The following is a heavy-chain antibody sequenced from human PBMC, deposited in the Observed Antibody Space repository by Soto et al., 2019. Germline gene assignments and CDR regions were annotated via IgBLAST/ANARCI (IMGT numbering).Heavy chain of an antibody. J-gene: IGHJ4*02. D-gene: IGHD3-10*01. CDR2: ISYSGSA. Sequence: SETLPHTCTVSGGSVSSESYYWNWLRQPPGKGLEWIGYISYSGSANYNPSLKSRLTFSIDASKNQFSLKLNSVTAADTAIYYCAVLLAGGGGDGNWGQGTLVTVS. CDR3: AVLLAGGGGDGN. CDR1: GGSVSSESYY. V-gene: IGHV4-61*01.